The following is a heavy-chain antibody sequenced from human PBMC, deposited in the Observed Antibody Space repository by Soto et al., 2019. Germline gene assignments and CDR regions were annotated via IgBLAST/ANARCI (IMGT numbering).Heavy chain of an antibody. J-gene: IGHJ3*02. CDR1: GFTFSNAW. D-gene: IGHD3-10*01. V-gene: IGHV3-15*01. CDR3: AGRAAEYYGSGIYPNS. Sequence: EVQLVESGGGLVKPGESLRLSCAASGFTFSNAWMSWVRQAPGKGLEWVGRIKSKIDGGTTNYAAPVKGRFTISRDDSKNTLDLQMNSLKTEDTAVYYCAGRAAEYYGSGIYPNSWGQGTMVTVSS. CDR2: IKSKIDGGTT.